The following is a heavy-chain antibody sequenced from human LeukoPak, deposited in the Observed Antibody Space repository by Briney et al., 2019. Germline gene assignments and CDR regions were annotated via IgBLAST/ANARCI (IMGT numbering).Heavy chain of an antibody. V-gene: IGHV1-69*04. CDR3: ARESRSGYDWDY. J-gene: IGHJ4*02. Sequence: SVKVSCKASGGTFSSYAISWVRQAPGQGLEWMGRIIPILGIANYAQKFQGRVTITADKSTSTAYMELSSLRSEDTAVYYCARESRSGYDWDYWGQGTLVTVSS. CDR2: IIPILGIA. D-gene: IGHD6-25*01. CDR1: GGTFSSYA.